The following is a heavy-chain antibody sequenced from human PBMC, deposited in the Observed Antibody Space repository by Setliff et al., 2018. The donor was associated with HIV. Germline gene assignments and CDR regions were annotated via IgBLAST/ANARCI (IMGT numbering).Heavy chain of an antibody. J-gene: IGHJ5*02. CDR1: VHTFASYG. CDR2: ITAYNVDA. V-gene: IGHV1-18*01. Sequence: ASVKVSCKASVHTFASYGIGWLRQAPGQGLEWLGWITAYNVDAPNAQKSQGRVTMTIDIPTTTAYMEMRSLRSEDTAFYYCAVGFVVGAPAARYDWFDPWGQGTLVTVSS. D-gene: IGHD2-2*01. CDR3: AVGFVVGAPAARYDWFDP.